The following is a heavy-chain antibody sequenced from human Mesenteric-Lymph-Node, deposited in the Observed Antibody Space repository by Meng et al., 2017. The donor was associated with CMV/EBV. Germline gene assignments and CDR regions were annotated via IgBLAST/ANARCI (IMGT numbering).Heavy chain of an antibody. CDR3: ARVGEGAFDI. D-gene: IGHD1-26*01. J-gene: IGHJ3*02. Sequence: SETLSLTCTVSGGSISSSSYYWGWTRQPPGKGLEWIGYIYYSGSTNYNPSLKSRVTISVDTSKNQFSLKLSSVTAADTAVYYCARVGEGAFDIWGQGTMVTVSS. V-gene: IGHV4-61*05. CDR2: IYYSGST. CDR1: GGSISSSSYY.